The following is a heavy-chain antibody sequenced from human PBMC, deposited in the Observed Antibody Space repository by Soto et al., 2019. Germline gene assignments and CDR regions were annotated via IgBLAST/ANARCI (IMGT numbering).Heavy chain of an antibody. Sequence: SETLSLTCTVSGGSISSSSYYWGWIRQPPGKGLEWIGSIYYSGSTYYNPSLKSRVTISVDTSKNQFSLKLSSVTAADTAVYYCARGIAVVITVLDSGYFDYWGQGTLVTVSS. CDR3: ARGIAVVITVLDSGYFDY. V-gene: IGHV4-39*01. CDR1: GGSISSSSYY. CDR2: IYYSGST. J-gene: IGHJ4*02. D-gene: IGHD3-22*01.